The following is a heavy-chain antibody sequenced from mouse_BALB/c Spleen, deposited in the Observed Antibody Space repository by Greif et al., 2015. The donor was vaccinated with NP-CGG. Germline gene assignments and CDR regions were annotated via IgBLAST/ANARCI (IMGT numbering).Heavy chain of an antibody. J-gene: IGHJ2*01. CDR2: IYPSDSYT. CDR1: GYTFTSYW. D-gene: IGHD3-2*01. Sequence: QVQLQQSGAELVRPGASVKLSCKASGYTFTSYWINWVKQRPGQGLEWIGNIYPSDSYTNYNQKFKDKATLTVDKSSSTAYMQLSSPTSEDSAVYYCTRSDSSGFDYWGQGTTLTVSS. V-gene: IGHV1-69*02. CDR3: TRSDSSGFDY.